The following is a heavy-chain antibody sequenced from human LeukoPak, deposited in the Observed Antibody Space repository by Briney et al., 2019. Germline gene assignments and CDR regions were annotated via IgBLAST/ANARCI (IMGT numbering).Heavy chain of an antibody. V-gene: IGHV3-49*03. Sequence: GGSLRLSCTASGFTFGDYAMSWFRQAPGKGLEWGGCIRSKAYGGTTEYAASVKGRFTISRDDSKSIAYLQMNSLKTEDTAVYYCTRVGAPGMVDYWGQGTLVTVSS. J-gene: IGHJ4*02. CDR3: TRVGAPGMVDY. CDR2: IRSKAYGGTT. CDR1: GFTFGDYA. D-gene: IGHD1-26*01.